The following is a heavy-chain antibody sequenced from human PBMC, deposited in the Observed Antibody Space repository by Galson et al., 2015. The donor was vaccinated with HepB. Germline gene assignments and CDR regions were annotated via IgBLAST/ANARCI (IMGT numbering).Heavy chain of an antibody. Sequence: SVKVSCKASGYTFTSYGISWVRQAPGQGLEWMGWISAYNGNTNYAQKLQGGVTMTTDTSTSTAYMELRSLRSDDTAVYYCARGGIVVVPAASRTGEGGDYYYYYMDVWGKGTTVTVSS. V-gene: IGHV1-18*01. CDR1: GYTFTSYG. CDR3: ARGGIVVVPAASRTGEGGDYYYYYMDV. CDR2: ISAYNGNT. J-gene: IGHJ6*03. D-gene: IGHD2-2*01.